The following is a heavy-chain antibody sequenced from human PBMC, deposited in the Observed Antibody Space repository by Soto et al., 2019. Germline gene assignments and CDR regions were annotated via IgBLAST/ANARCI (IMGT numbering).Heavy chain of an antibody. D-gene: IGHD4-17*01. V-gene: IGHV4-34*01. J-gene: IGHJ6*02. CDR1: GGSFSGYY. CDR2: INHSGST. Sequence: ETLSLTCAVYGGSFSGYYWSWIRQPPGKGLEWIGEINHSGSTNYNPSLKSRVTISVDTSKNQFSLKLSSVTAADTAVYYCARLEPGLRYGMDVWGQGTTVTVSS. CDR3: ARLEPGLRYGMDV.